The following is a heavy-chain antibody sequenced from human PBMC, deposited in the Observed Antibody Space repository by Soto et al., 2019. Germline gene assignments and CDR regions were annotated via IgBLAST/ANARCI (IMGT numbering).Heavy chain of an antibody. Sequence: VKVSCKASGYTFTSYAMHWVRQAPGQRIEWMGWINAGNGNTKYSQKFQGRVTITRDTSASTAYMELSSLRSEDTAVYYCARVPLRDIVVVPAAMISHWFDPWGQGTLVTVSS. D-gene: IGHD2-2*01. CDR1: GYTFTSYA. CDR2: INAGNGNT. CDR3: ARVPLRDIVVVPAAMISHWFDP. V-gene: IGHV1-3*01. J-gene: IGHJ5*02.